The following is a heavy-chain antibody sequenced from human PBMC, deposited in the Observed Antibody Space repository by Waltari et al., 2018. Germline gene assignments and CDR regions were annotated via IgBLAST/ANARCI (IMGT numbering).Heavy chain of an antibody. D-gene: IGHD1-26*01. J-gene: IGHJ4*02. V-gene: IGHV4-4*02. Sequence: QVQLQESGPGLVKPSGTLSLTCAVSGGHIPSNNWWSWVRQPPGKGLEWIGEIHPGGTTNYNPSLKSRVTISVDKSKNQFSLKLSSVTAADTAVYYCARDRIGIVGAIDYWGQGTLVIVSS. CDR3: ARDRIGIVGAIDY. CDR1: GGHIPSNNW. CDR2: IHPGGTT.